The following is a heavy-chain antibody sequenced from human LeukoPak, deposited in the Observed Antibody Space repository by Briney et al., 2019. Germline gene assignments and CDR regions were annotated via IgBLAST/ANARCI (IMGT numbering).Heavy chain of an antibody. J-gene: IGHJ3*02. D-gene: IGHD3-22*01. CDR2: IRYDGSNK. CDR1: GFTFSSYG. V-gene: IGHV3-30*02. CDR3: AKDPPPYYYDSSGYSYAFDI. Sequence: GGSLRLSCAASGFTFSSYGMHWVRQAPGKGLEWVAFIRYDGSNKYYADSVKGRFTISRDNSKNTLYLQMNSLRAEDTAVYYCAKDPPPYYYDSSGYSYAFDIWGQGTVVTVSS.